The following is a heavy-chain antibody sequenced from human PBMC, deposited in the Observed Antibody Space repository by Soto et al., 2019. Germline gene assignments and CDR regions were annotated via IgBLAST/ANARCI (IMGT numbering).Heavy chain of an antibody. J-gene: IGHJ5*01. Sequence: QVQLVESGGGVVQPGRSLRLSCAASGFAFISHGMHWVRQAPGKGLEWVAVIVREGSENHYADSVKGRFTISRDNSKNTLYLEMNSLRAEDTAVYYCARDDDYDDNGLDSWGQGTLVTVSS. CDR2: IVREGSEN. D-gene: IGHD4-17*01. CDR3: ARDDDYDDNGLDS. V-gene: IGHV3-33*01. CDR1: GFAFISHG.